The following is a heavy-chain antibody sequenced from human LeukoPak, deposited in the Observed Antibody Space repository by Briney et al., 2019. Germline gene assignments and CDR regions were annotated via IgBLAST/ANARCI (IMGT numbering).Heavy chain of an antibody. J-gene: IGHJ6*03. CDR2: IYYSGST. D-gene: IGHD2-15*01. V-gene: IGHV4-59*01. CDR3: AREVVAATPSSYMDV. Sequence: SETLSLTCTVSGGSISSYYWSWIRQPPGKGLEWNAYIYYSGSTNYNPSLRGRVTISVDTSKNQFSLKLSSVTAADTAVYYCAREVVAATPSSYMDVWGKGTTVTVSS. CDR1: GGSISSYY.